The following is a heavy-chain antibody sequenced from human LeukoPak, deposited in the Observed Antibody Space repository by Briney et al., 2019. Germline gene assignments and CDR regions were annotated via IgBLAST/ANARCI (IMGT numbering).Heavy chain of an antibody. D-gene: IGHD2-15*01. CDR2: IRSKAYGGTT. J-gene: IGHJ4*02. CDR1: GFTFSSYA. Sequence: PGGSLRLSCAASGFTFSSYAMSWVRQAPGKGLEWVGFIRSKAYGGTTEYAASVKGRFTISRDDSKSIAYLQMNSLKTEDTAVYYCTSFEDIVVVVAAGLDYWGQGTLVTVSS. V-gene: IGHV3-49*04. CDR3: TSFEDIVVVVAAGLDY.